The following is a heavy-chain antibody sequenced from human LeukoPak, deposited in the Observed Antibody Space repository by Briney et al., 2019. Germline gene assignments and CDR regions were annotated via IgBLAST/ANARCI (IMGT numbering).Heavy chain of an antibody. CDR3: ARVEASGYDYGAFDY. D-gene: IGHD5-12*01. J-gene: IGHJ4*02. CDR1: GFTFSSYG. Sequence: GGSLSLSCAASGFTFSSYGMHWVRQAPGKGLEWVAFIRYDGSNKYYADSVKGRFTISRDNSKNTLYLQMNSLRAEDTAVYYCARVEASGYDYGAFDYWGQGTLVTVSS. V-gene: IGHV3-30*02. CDR2: IRYDGSNK.